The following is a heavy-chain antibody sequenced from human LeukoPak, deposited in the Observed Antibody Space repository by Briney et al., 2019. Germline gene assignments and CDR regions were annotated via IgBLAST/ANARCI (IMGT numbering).Heavy chain of an antibody. CDR2: VSYSGTT. V-gene: IGHV4-30-4*01. CDR3: ARVLRYFDWRSVDY. J-gene: IGHJ4*02. D-gene: IGHD3-9*01. Sequence: SETLSLTCTVSGDSITTGDYYWSWIRQPPGKGLEWIGYVSYSGTTYYNPSLKSRLSISVDTSKNQFSLRLSSVTAADTAVYYCARVLRYFDWRSVDYWGQGTLVTVSS. CDR1: GDSITTGDYY.